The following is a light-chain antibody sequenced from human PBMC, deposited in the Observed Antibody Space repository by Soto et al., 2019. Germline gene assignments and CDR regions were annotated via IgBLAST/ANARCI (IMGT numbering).Light chain of an antibody. CDR3: QQYGSSFT. Sequence: EIVLTQSPGTLSLSPGEGATLSCRASQNVNNNYLAWYQQKPGQAPRLLIYGTSSRAAGIPDRFSGSGSGTDFTRTISRLEPDDFAVYYCQQYGSSFTFGPGTKVDIK. V-gene: IGKV3-20*01. J-gene: IGKJ3*01. CDR1: QNVNNNY. CDR2: GTS.